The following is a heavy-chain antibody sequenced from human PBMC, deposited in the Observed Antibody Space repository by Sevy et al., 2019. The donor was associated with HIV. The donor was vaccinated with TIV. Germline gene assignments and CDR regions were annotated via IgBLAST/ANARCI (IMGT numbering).Heavy chain of an antibody. D-gene: IGHD6-6*01. V-gene: IGHV3-30*18. CDR1: GFTFSSYG. CDR2: ISYDGSNK. J-gene: IGHJ5*02. Sequence: GGSLRLSCAASGFTFSSYGMHWVRQAPGKGLEWVAVISYDGSNKYYADSVKGRFTISRDNSKNTLYLQMNSLRAEDTAVYYCAKDQTPYSSSSIAWFDPWGQGTLVTVSS. CDR3: AKDQTPYSSSSIAWFDP.